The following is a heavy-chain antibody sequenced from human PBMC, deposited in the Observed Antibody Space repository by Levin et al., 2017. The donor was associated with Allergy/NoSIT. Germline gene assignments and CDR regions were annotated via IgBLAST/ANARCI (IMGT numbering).Heavy chain of an antibody. CDR2: INSDGSST. CDR3: ARDLGSYAVYGMDV. Sequence: LGESLKISCAASGFTFRNYWMHWVRQAPGKGLVWVSRINSDGSSTIYADSVKGRFTISRDNAKNTLYLQMNSLRVEDTAVYYCARDLGSYAVYGMDVWGQGTTVTVSS. D-gene: IGHD2-2*01. V-gene: IGHV3-74*01. J-gene: IGHJ6*02. CDR1: GFTFRNYW.